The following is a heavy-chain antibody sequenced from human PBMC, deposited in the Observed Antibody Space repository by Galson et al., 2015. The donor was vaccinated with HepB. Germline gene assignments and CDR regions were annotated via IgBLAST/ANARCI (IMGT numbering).Heavy chain of an antibody. Sequence: SVKVSCKASGYTFTNYKMHWVRQAPGQGLEWMGEINPSGVNTRYAQKFQGGVTMTRDTSTSTVYMELSSLTSEDTAVYYCARTALYCSGGSCYSPDYWGQGTLVTVSS. V-gene: IGHV1-46*01. J-gene: IGHJ4*02. CDR2: INPSGVNT. CDR1: GYTFTNYK. D-gene: IGHD2-15*01. CDR3: ARTALYCSGGSCYSPDY.